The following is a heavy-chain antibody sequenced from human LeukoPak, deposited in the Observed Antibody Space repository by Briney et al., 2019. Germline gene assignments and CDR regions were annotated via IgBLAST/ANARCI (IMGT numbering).Heavy chain of an antibody. D-gene: IGHD5-24*01. Sequence: PGGSLRLSCAASGFTVSSNYMSWVRQAPGKGLEWVSVIYSGGSTYYADSVKGRFTISRDNSKNTLYLQMNSLRAEDTAVYYCARDTAGEMATNDRGFYCDYWGQGTLVTVSS. CDR1: GFTVSSNY. CDR3: ARDTAGEMATNDRGFYCDY. V-gene: IGHV3-53*01. CDR2: IYSGGST. J-gene: IGHJ4*02.